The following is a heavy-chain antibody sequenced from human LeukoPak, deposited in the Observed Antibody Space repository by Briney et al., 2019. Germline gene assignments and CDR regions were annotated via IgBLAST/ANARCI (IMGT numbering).Heavy chain of an antibody. CDR1: GFTFSSYA. CDR3: ARDTFRGRAVAGIDY. V-gene: IGHV3-64*01. J-gene: IGHJ4*02. D-gene: IGHD6-19*01. Sequence: GSLRLSCAASGFTFSSYAMHWVRQAPGKGLEYVSAISSNGGSTYYANSVKGRFTISRDNAKNTLYLQMNSLRAEDTAVYYCARDTFRGRAVAGIDYWGQGTLVTVSS. CDR2: ISSNGGST.